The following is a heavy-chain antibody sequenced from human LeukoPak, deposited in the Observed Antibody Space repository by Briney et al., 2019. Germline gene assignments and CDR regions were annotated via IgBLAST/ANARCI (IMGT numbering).Heavy chain of an antibody. CDR3: ARGGPYTGSWDFYFDY. V-gene: IGHV3-53*01. Sequence: PGGSLRLSCAASGFTVSSHYMSWVRQAPGRGLEWVSVIYSSGSTYYADSVKGRFTLSRDNSRNTLYFQMNGLTAEDTAVYYCARGGPYTGSWDFYFDYWGQGTLATVS. D-gene: IGHD6-13*01. CDR2: IYSSGST. CDR1: GFTVSSHY. J-gene: IGHJ4*02.